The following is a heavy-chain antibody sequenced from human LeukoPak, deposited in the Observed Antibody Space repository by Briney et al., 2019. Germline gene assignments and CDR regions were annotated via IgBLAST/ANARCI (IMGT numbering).Heavy chain of an antibody. J-gene: IGHJ4*02. CDR3: ARHGGMAAAYDY. V-gene: IGHV4-30-2*01. CDR2: IYHSGST. CDR1: GGSISSGGYY. D-gene: IGHD6-13*01. Sequence: SETLSLTCTVSGGSISSGGYYWSWIRQPPGKGLEWIGYIYHSGSTYYNPSLKSRVTISVDRSKNQFSLKLSSVTAADTAVYYCARHGGMAAAYDYWGQGTLVTVSS.